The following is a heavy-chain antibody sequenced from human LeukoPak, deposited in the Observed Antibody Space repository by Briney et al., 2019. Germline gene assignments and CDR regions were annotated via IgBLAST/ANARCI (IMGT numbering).Heavy chain of an antibody. CDR3: AKDSVWLGSGWYYNY. J-gene: IGHJ4*02. CDR2: ISGSGGST. Sequence: AGGSLRLSCAASGFTFSSYAMSWVRQAPGKGLEWVSAISGSGGSTYYADSVKGRFTISRDNSKKTLYLQMNSLRAEDTAVYYCAKDSVWLGSGWYYNYWGQGTLVTVSS. CDR1: GFTFSSYA. D-gene: IGHD6-19*01. V-gene: IGHV3-23*01.